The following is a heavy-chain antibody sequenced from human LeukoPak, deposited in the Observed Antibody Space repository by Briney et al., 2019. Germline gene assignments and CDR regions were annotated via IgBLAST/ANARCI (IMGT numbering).Heavy chain of an antibody. D-gene: IGHD6-13*01. V-gene: IGHV3-7*01. Sequence: GGSLRLSCEVSGFTFTDYWMNWVRQAPGKGPEWVASIRQDGSEKTYVDSVKGRFTISRDNTKNSLSLQLNGLRTEDTAVYYCARDGTAAGLYFDLWGQGTLVTVSS. J-gene: IGHJ4*01. CDR2: IRQDGSEK. CDR3: ARDGTAAGLYFDL. CDR1: GFTFTDYW.